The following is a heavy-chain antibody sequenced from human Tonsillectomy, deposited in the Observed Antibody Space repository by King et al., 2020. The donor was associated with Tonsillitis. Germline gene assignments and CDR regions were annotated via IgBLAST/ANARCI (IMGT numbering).Heavy chain of an antibody. CDR3: TKSSAEGYDAFDI. Sequence: QLQLQESGSGLVKPSQTLSLTCAVSGVSISSGGYSWSWIRQPPGKGLEWIGYIYEGGNTDYNPSLKSRVTISVDRAKNQFSLRLGSVTAADTAVYYCTKSSAEGYDAFDIWGQGTMVTVSS. CDR2: IYEGGNT. CDR1: GVSISSGGYS. V-gene: IGHV4-30-2*01. D-gene: IGHD3-22*01. J-gene: IGHJ3*02.